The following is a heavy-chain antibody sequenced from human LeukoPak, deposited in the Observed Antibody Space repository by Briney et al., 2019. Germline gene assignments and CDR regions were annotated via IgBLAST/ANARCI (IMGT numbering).Heavy chain of an antibody. V-gene: IGHV3-23*01. CDR1: GFTFRNYA. D-gene: IGHD6-25*01. CDR2: ISGSSGST. Sequence: GGSLRLSCAASGFTFRNYAMSWVRQAPGKGLEWVSVISGSSGSTHYSDSVEGRFTVSRDNSKSTLYLEMSSLRAEDTAVFYCAKSPYPSNPLPDGYFDPWGQGSLVTVSS. CDR3: AKSPYPSNPLPDGYFDP. J-gene: IGHJ5*02.